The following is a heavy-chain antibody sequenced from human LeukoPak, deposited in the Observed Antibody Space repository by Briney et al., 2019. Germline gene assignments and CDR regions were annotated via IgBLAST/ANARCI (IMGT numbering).Heavy chain of an antibody. Sequence: GGSLRLSCAASGFTFSSYAMSWVRQAPGKGLEWVSAISGSGGSTYYADSVKGRFTISRDNSKNTLYLQMNSLRAEDTAVYYCAKDPRWGGSRINLDYWGQGTLVTVSS. CDR2: ISGSGGST. CDR1: GFTFSSYA. J-gene: IGHJ4*02. D-gene: IGHD1-26*01. V-gene: IGHV3-23*01. CDR3: AKDPRWGGSRINLDY.